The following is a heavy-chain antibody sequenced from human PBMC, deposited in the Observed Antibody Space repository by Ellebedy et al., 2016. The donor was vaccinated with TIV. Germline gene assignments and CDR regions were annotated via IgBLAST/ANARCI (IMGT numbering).Heavy chain of an antibody. J-gene: IGHJ4*02. CDR3: ARGVLSGY. D-gene: IGHD2/OR15-2a*01. Sequence: PGGSPRLSCAASGFTVSNNYISWVRQAPGKGLEWVSVIYSGGSTYYADSVKGRFTISSNNSKNTVYLQMNSLRAEDTAVYYCARGVLSGYWGQGTLVTVSS. CDR1: GFTVSNNY. V-gene: IGHV3-53*01. CDR2: IYSGGST.